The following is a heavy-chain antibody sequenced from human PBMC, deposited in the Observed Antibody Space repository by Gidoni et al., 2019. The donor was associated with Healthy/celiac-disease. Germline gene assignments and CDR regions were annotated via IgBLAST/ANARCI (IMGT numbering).Heavy chain of an antibody. CDR2: ISYDGSNK. D-gene: IGHD1-26*01. V-gene: IGHV3-30*18. Sequence: QVQLVESGGGMVQPGRCLRLSCAAPGCTFSSYGIHWVRQAPGKGLGWVAVISYDGSNKYYADSVKGRFTISRDNSKNALYLQMNSLRAEDTAVYYCAKPPGHGSYSAYYFDYWGQGTLVTVSS. J-gene: IGHJ4*02. CDR3: AKPPGHGSYSAYYFDY. CDR1: GCTFSSYG.